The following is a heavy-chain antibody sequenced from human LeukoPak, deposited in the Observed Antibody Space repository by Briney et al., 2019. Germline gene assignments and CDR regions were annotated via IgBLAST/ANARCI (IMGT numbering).Heavy chain of an antibody. Sequence: SETLSLTCTVSGGSITSKTYLWAWVRQPPGKGPEWIGSIHSSWSTDIFYTGSTYYNQSLKSRDTTSVDTSKNHFSLNLNPVTAADTAVYYCATDSGYLGGEYFEYWGQGSLVTVSS. V-gene: IGHV4-39*07. J-gene: IGHJ4*02. CDR3: ATDSGYLGGEYFEY. CDR1: GGSITSKTYL. D-gene: IGHD6-25*01. CDR2: IHSSWST.